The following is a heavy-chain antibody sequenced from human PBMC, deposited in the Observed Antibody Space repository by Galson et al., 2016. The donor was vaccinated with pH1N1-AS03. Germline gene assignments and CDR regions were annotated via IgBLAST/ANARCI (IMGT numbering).Heavy chain of an antibody. CDR2: FISLYDKA. CDR1: GGTLSTFA. V-gene: IGHV1-69*13. CDR3: AREGLYCVDGAFHHRTDGFEI. J-gene: IGHJ3*02. D-gene: IGHD2-21*01. Sequence: SVKVSCKDSGGTLSTFAISWVRQAPGQGLEWMGGFISLYDKANYAPKFQDRVTITAAESTNTAFMELSSLRTEDTAVYYCAREGLYCVDGAFHHRTDGFEIGGQGTEVTVSS.